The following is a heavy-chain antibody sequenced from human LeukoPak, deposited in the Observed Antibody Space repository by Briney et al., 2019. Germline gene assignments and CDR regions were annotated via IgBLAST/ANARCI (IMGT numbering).Heavy chain of an antibody. CDR1: GGTFSSYA. D-gene: IGHD3-3*01. Sequence: SVNLSCKASGGTFSSYAISWVRHAPGQGREWMGGIIPIFGTTNHAQKSQGRVPITADKSTSTAYMELSSLRSEDTAVYYCARVNFGYYYGMDVWGQGTTVTVSS. V-gene: IGHV1-69*06. J-gene: IGHJ6*02. CDR2: IIPIFGTT. CDR3: ARVNFGYYYGMDV.